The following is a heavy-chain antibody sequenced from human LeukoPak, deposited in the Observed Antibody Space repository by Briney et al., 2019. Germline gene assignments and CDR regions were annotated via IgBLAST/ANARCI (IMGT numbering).Heavy chain of an antibody. CDR2: IRSKAYGGTT. CDR3: TRVRDYYDSSGYAVVPDAFGI. J-gene: IGHJ3*02. CDR1: GFTFGDYA. D-gene: IGHD3-22*01. Sequence: GGSLRLSCTASGFTFGDYAMSWVRQAPGKGLEWVGFIRSKAYGGTTEYAASVKGRFTISRDDSKSIAYLQMNSLKTEDTAVYYCTRVRDYYDSSGYAVVPDAFGIWGQGTMVTVSS. V-gene: IGHV3-49*04.